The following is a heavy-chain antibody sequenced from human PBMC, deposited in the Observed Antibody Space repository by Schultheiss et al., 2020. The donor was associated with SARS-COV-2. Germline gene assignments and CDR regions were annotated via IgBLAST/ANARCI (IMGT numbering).Heavy chain of an antibody. CDR1: GFTFSSYG. CDR2: ITGSGGST. D-gene: IGHD2-2*01. J-gene: IGHJ6*02. Sequence: GGSLRLSCAASGFTFSSYGMHWVRQAPGKGLEWVSGITGSGGSTYDADSVTGRFTISRDNAKNSLYLQMNSLRAEDTAVYYCARSRVVVVPAAYYYYGMDVWGQGTTVTVSS. V-gene: IGHV3-21*01. CDR3: ARSRVVVVPAAYYYYGMDV.